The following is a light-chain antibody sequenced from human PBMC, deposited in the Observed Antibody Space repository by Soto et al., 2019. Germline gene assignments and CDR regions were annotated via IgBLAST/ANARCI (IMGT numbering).Light chain of an antibody. J-gene: IGKJ1*01. V-gene: IGKV1-5*01. Sequence: DIQMAQSPSTLSASVGDRVTITCRASQNIDTWLAWYQQKPGEAPNLLIYDASSLKSGIPSRFSGSGSGTEFTLTISSLQPDDFATYYRQQYNTYLWTFGQGTKVEIK. CDR3: QQYNTYLWT. CDR1: QNIDTW. CDR2: DAS.